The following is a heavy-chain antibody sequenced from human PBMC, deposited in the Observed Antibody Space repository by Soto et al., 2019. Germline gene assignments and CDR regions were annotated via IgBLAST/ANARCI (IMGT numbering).Heavy chain of an antibody. V-gene: IGHV4-39*01. Sequence: SETLSLTCTVSGGSISSSSYYWGWIRQPPGKGLEWIGSIYYRGSTYYNPSLKSRVTIPVDTSKNQFSLKLSSVTAAATAVYYCARVILDAFDIWGQGTMVTVSS. CDR1: GGSISSSSYY. J-gene: IGHJ3*02. CDR3: ARVILDAFDI. CDR2: IYYRGST.